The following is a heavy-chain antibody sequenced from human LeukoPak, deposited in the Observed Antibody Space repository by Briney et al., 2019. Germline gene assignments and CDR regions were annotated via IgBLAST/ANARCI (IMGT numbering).Heavy chain of an antibody. CDR3: ARDPISSNWPRGHFFDP. CDR2: INPNGGGT. J-gene: IGHJ5*02. Sequence: ASVKIFCKASGYRFTSYYVNWLRQAPGQGLEWMGIINPNGGGTTYTEKFQGRATMTRDTSTSTVYMELSSLRPEDTAVYYCARDPISSNWPRGHFFDPWGQGTLVTVSS. CDR1: GYRFTSYY. D-gene: IGHD6-13*01. V-gene: IGHV1-46*01.